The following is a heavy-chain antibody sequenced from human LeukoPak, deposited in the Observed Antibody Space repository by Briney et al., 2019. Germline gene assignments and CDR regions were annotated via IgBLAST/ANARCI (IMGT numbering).Heavy chain of an antibody. V-gene: IGHV1-8*01. Sequence: GASVKVSCRASGFTFTSYDINWVRQSTGQGLEWMGWMNPISGHTGYAQKFQGRVTMTRDTSLDTAYMELSSLSSADTGLYFCARSIRGSYLEAYWGQGTLVTVSS. D-gene: IGHD1-26*01. CDR2: MNPISGHT. J-gene: IGHJ4*02. CDR3: ARSIRGSYLEAY. CDR1: GFTFTSYD.